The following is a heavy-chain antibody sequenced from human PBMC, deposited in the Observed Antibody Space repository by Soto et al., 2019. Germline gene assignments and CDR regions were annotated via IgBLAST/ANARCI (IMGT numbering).Heavy chain of an antibody. CDR3: ARGPSADKIDF. CDR1: GGSVSSGGYF. D-gene: IGHD3-3*01. Sequence: QVQLQESGPGLVERSQTLSLTCTVSGGSVSSGGYFWSWIRQPPGEGLEWIGHIYNSGSTYSNPSLRGRVTISVDTSKSQFSLKLSSVTAADTAVYYCARGPSADKIDFWGQGTLVTVSS. CDR2: IYNSGST. J-gene: IGHJ4*02. V-gene: IGHV4-30-4*01.